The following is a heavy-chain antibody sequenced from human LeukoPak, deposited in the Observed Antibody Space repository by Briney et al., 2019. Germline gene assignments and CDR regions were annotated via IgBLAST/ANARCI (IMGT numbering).Heavy chain of an antibody. CDR1: GFTVSSNY. CDR3: ASARQQQPDAFDI. CDR2: IYSGGST. J-gene: IGHJ3*02. V-gene: IGHV3-66*01. D-gene: IGHD6-6*01. Sequence: GGSLRLSCAASGFTVSSNYMSWVRQAPGKGLEWVPVIYSGGSTYYADSVKGRFTISRDNSKNTLYLQMNSLRAEDTAVYYCASARQQQPDAFDIWGQGTMATVSS.